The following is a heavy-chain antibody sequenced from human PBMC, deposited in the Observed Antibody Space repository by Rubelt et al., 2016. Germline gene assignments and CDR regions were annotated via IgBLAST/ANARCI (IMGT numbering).Heavy chain of an antibody. V-gene: IGHV1-18*01. J-gene: IGHJ4*02. CDR3: ARDRSGHSSSWSYLYGY. Sequence: GQGLEWMGWISAYNGNTNYAQKLQGRVTMTTDTSTSTAYMELSSLRSEDTAVYYCARDRSGHSSSWSYLYGYWGQGTLVTVSS. CDR2: ISAYNGNT. D-gene: IGHD6-13*01.